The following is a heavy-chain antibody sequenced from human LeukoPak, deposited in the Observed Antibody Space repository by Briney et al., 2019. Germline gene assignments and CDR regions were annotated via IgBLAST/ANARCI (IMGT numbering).Heavy chain of an antibody. V-gene: IGHV3-23*01. CDR1: GFTFSSYG. D-gene: IGHD4-17*01. CDR3: AKLSLYQPYGDYVSY. J-gene: IGHJ4*02. CDR2: ISGSGGSP. Sequence: GGSLRLSCAASGFTFSSYGMSWVRQAPGKGLEWVSAISGSGGSPYYADSVKGRFTISRDNSKNTLYLQMNSLRAEDTAVYYCAKLSLYQPYGDYVSYWGQGTLVTVSS.